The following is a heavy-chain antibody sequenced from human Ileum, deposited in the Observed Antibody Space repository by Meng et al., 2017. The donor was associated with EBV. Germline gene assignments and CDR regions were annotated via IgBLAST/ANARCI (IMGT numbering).Heavy chain of an antibody. Sequence: QVQLQGSGPGRWKPSDTLSPPCSVSGGSVSRDIYHWSWIRQSPGRGLEWIGHTYGSDINYSPSFQSRVTISIDTAKNQLFLKLTSVTAADTAMYYCAYYRVGRGGVGSWGQGTLVTASS. CDR1: GGSVSRDIYH. CDR2: TYGSDI. V-gene: IGHV4-61*01. D-gene: IGHD3-16*01. CDR3: AYYRVGRGGVGS. J-gene: IGHJ4*02.